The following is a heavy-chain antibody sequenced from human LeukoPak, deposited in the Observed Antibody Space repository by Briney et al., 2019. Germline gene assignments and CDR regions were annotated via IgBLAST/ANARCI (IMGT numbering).Heavy chain of an antibody. CDR3: ATPGGIQLWLPFDY. Sequence: GGSLRLSCAASGFTFSSYAMSWVRQAPGKGLEWVSAISGSGGSTYYADSVKGRFTISRDNSKNTLYLQMNSLRAEDTAEYYCATPGGIQLWLPFDYWGQGTLVTVS. V-gene: IGHV3-23*01. J-gene: IGHJ4*02. D-gene: IGHD5-18*01. CDR1: GFTFSSYA. CDR2: ISGSGGST.